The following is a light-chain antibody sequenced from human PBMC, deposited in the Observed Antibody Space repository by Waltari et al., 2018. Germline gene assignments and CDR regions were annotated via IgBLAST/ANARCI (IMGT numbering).Light chain of an antibody. V-gene: IGKV3-11*01. CDR3: QQRSNWPPKLT. J-gene: IGKJ4*01. CDR1: QSVSSY. Sequence: EIVLTQSPATLSLSPGERATLSCSASQSVSSYLAWYQQKPGQAPRLLIYDASNRATGIPARFSGSGSGTDFTLTISSLEPEDFAVYYCQQRSNWPPKLTFGGGTKVEIK. CDR2: DAS.